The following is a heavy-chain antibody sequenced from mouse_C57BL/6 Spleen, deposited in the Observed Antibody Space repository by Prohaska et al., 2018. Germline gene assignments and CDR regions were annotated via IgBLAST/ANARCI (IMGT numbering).Heavy chain of an antibody. J-gene: IGHJ2*01. CDR1: GNTFTDYY. Sequence: KLSCKASGNTFTDYYINWVKQRPGQGLEWIARIYPGSGNTYYNEKFKGKATLTAEKSSSTAYMQLSSLTSEGSAVYFCARWNYGSARDYWGQGTTPTVSS. CDR3: ARWNYGSARDY. V-gene: IGHV1-76*01. D-gene: IGHD1-1*01. CDR2: IYPGSGNT.